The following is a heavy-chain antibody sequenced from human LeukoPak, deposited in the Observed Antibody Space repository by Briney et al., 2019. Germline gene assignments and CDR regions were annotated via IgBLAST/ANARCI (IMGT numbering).Heavy chain of an antibody. CDR1: GGSISSSNW. CDR2: IYHSGST. D-gene: IGHD3-10*01. Sequence: SGTLPLTCAVSGGSISSSNWWSWVRQPPGKGLEWIGKIYHSGSTNYNPSLKSRVTISVDKSKNQFSLKLRFVTAADTAVYYCAAHYGGFGDLNDYWGQGILVTVSS. CDR3: AAHYGGFGDLNDY. V-gene: IGHV4-4*02. J-gene: IGHJ4*02.